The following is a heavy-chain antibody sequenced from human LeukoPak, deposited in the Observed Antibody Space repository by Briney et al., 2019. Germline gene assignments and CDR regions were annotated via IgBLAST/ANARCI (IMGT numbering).Heavy chain of an antibody. CDR2: ISSSGRDT. D-gene: IGHD2-15*01. Sequence: GGSLSLSSAASGLTFGDYAMSWVRQAPGKGLEWVSTISSSGRDTYYADSVKGRFTISRDNSKNTLYLQMNSLRTEDTAVFYCAKIPPGYCSAGSCYLDYWGQGTLVTVSS. J-gene: IGHJ4*02. V-gene: IGHV3-23*01. CDR1: GLTFGDYA. CDR3: AKIPPGYCSAGSCYLDY.